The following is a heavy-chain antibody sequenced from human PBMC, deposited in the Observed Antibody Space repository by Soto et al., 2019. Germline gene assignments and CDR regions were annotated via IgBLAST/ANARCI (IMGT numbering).Heavy chain of an antibody. CDR1: GFTFSSYS. CDR2: ISRSAGNT. CDR3: ARDQVPGLDAFDI. J-gene: IGHJ3*02. Sequence: RRLSCAASGFTFSSYSMNWVRQAPGKGLEWVSSISRSAGNTYYADSVKGQFTISRDNAKNSMYLQMNSLRAEDTAVYYCARDQVPGLDAFDIWGQGTMVTVSS. V-gene: IGHV3-21*01.